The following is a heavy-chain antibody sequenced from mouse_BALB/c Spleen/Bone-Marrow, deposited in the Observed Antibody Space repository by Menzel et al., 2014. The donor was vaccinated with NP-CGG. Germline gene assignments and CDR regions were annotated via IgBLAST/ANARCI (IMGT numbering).Heavy chain of an antibody. CDR2: IYPGDNYT. J-gene: IGHJ3*01. CDR1: GYTFTNYW. V-gene: IGHV1-63*02. CDR3: TRGGYDYTWFAY. Sequence: VQLQQSGAELVRPGTSVKMSCKAAGYTFTNYWIGWVKQRPGHGLEWIGGIYPGDNYTNYNEKFKGKATLTADTSSSTAYMLLSSLTSEDSAIYYCTRGGYDYTWFAYWGQGTLVTVSA. D-gene: IGHD2-4*01.